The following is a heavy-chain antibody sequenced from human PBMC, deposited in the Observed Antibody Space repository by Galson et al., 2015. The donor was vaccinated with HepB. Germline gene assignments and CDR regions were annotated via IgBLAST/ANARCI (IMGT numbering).Heavy chain of an antibody. CDR3: AKDDRFSYYYDSSGLSSPN. D-gene: IGHD3-22*01. V-gene: IGHV3-23*01. J-gene: IGHJ4*02. Sequence: SLRLSCAASGFTFSSYAMSWVRQAPGKGLEWVSAISGSGGSTYYADSVKGRFTISRDNSKNTLYLQMNSLRAEDTAVYYCAKDDRFSYYYDSSGLSSPNCGQGTLVTVSA. CDR1: GFTFSSYA. CDR2: ISGSGGST.